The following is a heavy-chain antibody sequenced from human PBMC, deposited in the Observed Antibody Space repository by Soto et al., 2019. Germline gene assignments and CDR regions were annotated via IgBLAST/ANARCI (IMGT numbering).Heavy chain of an antibody. CDR1: GFIVGLSW. CDR2: INSDGSST. D-gene: IGHD3-16*02. Sequence: SLSPSPISSGFIVGLSWTHELRQSPGLGLVWVSRINSDGSSTSYADSVKGRFTISRDNAKNTLYLQMNSLRAEDTAVYYCARDPRAFGGVIVLFDYWGQXTLVTVSS. J-gene: IGHJ4*02. CDR3: ARDPRAFGGVIVLFDY. V-gene: IGHV3-74*01.